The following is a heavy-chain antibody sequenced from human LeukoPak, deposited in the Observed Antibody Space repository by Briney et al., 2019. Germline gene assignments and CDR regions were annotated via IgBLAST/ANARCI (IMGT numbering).Heavy chain of an antibody. Sequence: ASVKVSCKASGYTFTGYYMHWVRQAPGQGLEWMGWINPNSGGTNYAQKFQGRVTMTRDTSISTAYMELSRLRSDDTAVYYCAGKYDFWSGYQHWGQGTLVTVSS. CDR3: AGKYDFWSGYQH. V-gene: IGHV1-2*02. CDR2: INPNSGGT. CDR1: GYTFTGYY. D-gene: IGHD3-3*01. J-gene: IGHJ1*01.